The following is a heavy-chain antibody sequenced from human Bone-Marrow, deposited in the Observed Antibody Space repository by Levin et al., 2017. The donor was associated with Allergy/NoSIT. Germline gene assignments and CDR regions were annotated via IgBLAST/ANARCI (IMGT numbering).Heavy chain of an antibody. V-gene: IGHV3-23*01. J-gene: IGHJ4*02. CDR1: GFTFSSYA. CDR3: AKNSGSITRPIDY. Sequence: QAGGSLRLSCAASGFTFSSYAMSWVRQAPGKGLEWVSVISGSGGSIHYADSVKGRFTMSRDTSKSTLYLQMDSLRAEDTAVYYCAKNSGSITRPIDYWGQGTLVTVSS. CDR2: ISGSGGSI. D-gene: IGHD3-10*01.